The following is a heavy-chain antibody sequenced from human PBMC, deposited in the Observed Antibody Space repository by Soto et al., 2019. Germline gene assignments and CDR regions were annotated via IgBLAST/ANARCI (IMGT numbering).Heavy chain of an antibody. CDR3: AREYCDSSRCYGVDY. J-gene: IGHJ4*02. CDR1: GYTFTTFG. V-gene: IGHV1-18*01. CDR2: INTYNGDT. Sequence: QIQLVQSGAGGKKPGASVKVSCKPSGYTFTTFGIGWGRQAPGQGLEGMGWINTYNGDTNYAQTLQGRVTMTTDTSTSTGYMELRSLKSDDSAVYYCAREYCDSSRCYGVDYWGQGTLVTVSS. D-gene: IGHD2-21*01.